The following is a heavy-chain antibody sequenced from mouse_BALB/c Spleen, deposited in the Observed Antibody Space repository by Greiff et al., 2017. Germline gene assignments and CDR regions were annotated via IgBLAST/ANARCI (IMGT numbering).Heavy chain of an antibody. Sequence: EVQLQQSGPELVKPGASVKISCKASGYTFTDYNMHWVKQSHGKSLEWIGYIYPYNGGTGYNQKFKSKATLTVDNSSSTAYMELRSLTSEDSAVYYCANLWFADYYAMDYWGQGTSVTVSS. J-gene: IGHJ4*01. CDR3: ANLWFADYYAMDY. CDR1: GYTFTDYN. CDR2: IYPYNGGT. V-gene: IGHV1S29*02. D-gene: IGHD2-2*01.